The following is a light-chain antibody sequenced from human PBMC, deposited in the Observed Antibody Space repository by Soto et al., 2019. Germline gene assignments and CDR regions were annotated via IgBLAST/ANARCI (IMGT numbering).Light chain of an antibody. CDR2: ATS. CDR1: QLISYN. Sequence: EIVMTQSPATLSVSPGDRATLSCRVSQLISYNLAWYQQKPGQSPRLLIYATSSRATGIPDRVTGGGAGTGFTLTISRLEPEDFSVYYCHQYGTAPLTFGPGTKVDI. V-gene: IGKV3-20*01. CDR3: HQYGTAPLT. J-gene: IGKJ3*01.